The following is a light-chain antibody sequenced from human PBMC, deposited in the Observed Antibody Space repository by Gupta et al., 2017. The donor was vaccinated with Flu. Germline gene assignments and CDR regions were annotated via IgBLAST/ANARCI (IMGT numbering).Light chain of an antibody. CDR2: EVT. V-gene: IGLV2-14*01. CDR1: SSDVGGYNY. Sequence: QSALTQPASASGSPGQSITIPFTGTSSDVGGYNYVSWYQQHPDKAPKLIIYEVTNRPSGVSDRFSGSKSGKTASLTISGRQAEDEGDYYCSSYRSSGDNWVFGGGTKLTVL. CDR3: SSYRSSGDNWV. J-gene: IGLJ3*02.